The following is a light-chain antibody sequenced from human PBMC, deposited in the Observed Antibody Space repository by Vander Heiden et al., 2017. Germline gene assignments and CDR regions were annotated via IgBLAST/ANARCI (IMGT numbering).Light chain of an antibody. CDR3: QAWDSSIYVV. CDR2: QDT. J-gene: IGLJ2*01. CDR1: KLGDKF. V-gene: IGLV3-1*01. Sequence: SYELPQPPSVSASPGQTATITCSGDKLGDKFACWYQQKPGQSPVLVIYQDTKRPSGIPERFSGSNSGNTATLTISGTQSMDEADYYCQAWDSSIYVVFGGGTRLTVL.